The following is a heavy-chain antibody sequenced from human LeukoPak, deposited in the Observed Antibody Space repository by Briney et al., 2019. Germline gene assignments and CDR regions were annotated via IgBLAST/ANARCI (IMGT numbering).Heavy chain of an antibody. D-gene: IGHD6-13*01. Sequence: SQTLSLTCAVYGGSFSGYYWSWIRQPPGKGLEWIGEINHSGSTNYNPSLKSRVPISVDTSKNQFSLKLSSVSAADTAVYYCARGAGINSIDYWGQGTLVTVSS. CDR2: INHSGST. J-gene: IGHJ4*02. V-gene: IGHV4-34*01. CDR3: ARGAGINSIDY. CDR1: GGSFSGYY.